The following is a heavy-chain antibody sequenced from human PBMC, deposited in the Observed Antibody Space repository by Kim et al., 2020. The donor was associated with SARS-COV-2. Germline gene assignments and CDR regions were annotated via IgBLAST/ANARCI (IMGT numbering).Heavy chain of an antibody. V-gene: IGHV1-46*01. Sequence: QGRVTMTRDTSTSTVYMELSSLRSEDTAVYYCARDLYYYDSSGYPPAFDYWGQGTLVTVSS. J-gene: IGHJ4*02. CDR3: ARDLYYYDSSGYPPAFDY. D-gene: IGHD3-22*01.